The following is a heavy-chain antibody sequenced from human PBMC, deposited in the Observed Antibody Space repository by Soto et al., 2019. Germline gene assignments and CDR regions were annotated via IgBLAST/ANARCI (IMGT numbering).Heavy chain of an antibody. CDR2: INSDGTTI. D-gene: IGHD6-19*01. CDR1: GFTFGKYW. J-gene: IGHJ4*02. Sequence: GGSLRLSCAASGFTFGKYWVHWVRQVPGKGLMWVSRINSDGTTINYADSVEGRFTISRDNAKSTLFLQMNSLRVEDTAVYYCARAGWYRFDYWGQGTLVTVSS. CDR3: ARAGWYRFDY. V-gene: IGHV3-74*01.